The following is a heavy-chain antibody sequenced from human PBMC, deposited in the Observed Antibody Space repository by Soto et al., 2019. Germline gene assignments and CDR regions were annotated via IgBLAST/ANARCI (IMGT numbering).Heavy chain of an antibody. Sequence: GGSLRLSCAASGFTFRNHWINWIRQTPGRGLEWLAVIKQDGSEKYYVDSVKGRFTVSRDNAMNSAYLQMNSLRVDDTAVYHCARDWYMDYWGQGTLVTVSS. CDR2: IKQDGSEK. J-gene: IGHJ4*02. V-gene: IGHV3-7*04. CDR1: GFTFRNHW. D-gene: IGHD1-20*01. CDR3: ARDWYMDY.